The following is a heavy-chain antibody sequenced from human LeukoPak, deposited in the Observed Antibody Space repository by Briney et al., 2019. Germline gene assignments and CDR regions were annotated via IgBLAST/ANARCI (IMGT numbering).Heavy chain of an antibody. D-gene: IGHD3-22*01. CDR2: IYHSGST. CDR1: GGSISSGYY. Sequence: SETLSLTCTVSGGSISSGYYWGWIRQPPGKGPEWIGSIYHSGSTYYNPSLKSRVTISVDTSKNQFSLKLSSVTAADTAVYYCARDIPMIVVVSDAFDIWGQGTMVTVSS. J-gene: IGHJ3*02. V-gene: IGHV4-38-2*02. CDR3: ARDIPMIVVVSDAFDI.